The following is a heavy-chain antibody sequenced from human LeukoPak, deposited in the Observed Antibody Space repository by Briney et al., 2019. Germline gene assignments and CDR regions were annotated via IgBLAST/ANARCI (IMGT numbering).Heavy chain of an antibody. Sequence: KASETLSLTCTVSGGSISSYYWSWIRQPPGKGLEWIGYIYYSGSTNYNPSLKSRVTISVDTSKNQFSLKLSSVTAADTAVYYCARDMTVAGRGFDYWGQGTLVTVSS. V-gene: IGHV4-59*12. CDR1: GGSISSYY. J-gene: IGHJ4*02. D-gene: IGHD6-19*01. CDR2: IYYSGST. CDR3: ARDMTVAGRGFDY.